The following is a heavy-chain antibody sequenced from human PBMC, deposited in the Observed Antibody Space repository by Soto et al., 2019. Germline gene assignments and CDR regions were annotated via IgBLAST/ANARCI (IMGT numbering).Heavy chain of an antibody. J-gene: IGHJ6*04. V-gene: IGHV3-48*02. CDR3: ARVEVLSYYGMDV. Sequence: PGGSLRLSCAASGFTFSSYSMNWVRQAPGKGLEWVSYISSSSSTIYYADSVKGRFTISRDNAKNSLYLQMNSLRDEDKDVYYCARVEVLSYYGMDVWGKGTRFTVS. CDR1: GFTFSSYS. CDR2: ISSSSSTI. D-gene: IGHD3-10*01.